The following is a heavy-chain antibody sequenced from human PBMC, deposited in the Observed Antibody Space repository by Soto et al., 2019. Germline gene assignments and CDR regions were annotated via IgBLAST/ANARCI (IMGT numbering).Heavy chain of an antibody. J-gene: IGHJ4*02. Sequence: QVQLVESGGGVVQPGRSLRLSCAASGFTFSSYAMHWVRQAPGKGLEWVAVISYDGSNKYYADSVKGRFTISRDNSKNTLYLQMNSLRAEDKAVYYCRGGDYWGQGTLVTVSS. V-gene: IGHV3-30-3*01. CDR3: RGGDY. CDR1: GFTFSSYA. CDR2: ISYDGSNK.